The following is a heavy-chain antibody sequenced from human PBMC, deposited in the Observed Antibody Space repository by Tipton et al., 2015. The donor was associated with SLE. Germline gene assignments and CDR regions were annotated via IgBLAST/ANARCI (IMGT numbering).Heavy chain of an antibody. D-gene: IGHD3-10*01. CDR2: VYHSGDV. V-gene: IGHV4-4*08. Sequence: GLVKPSETLSLTCTVSPDSIKTYYWAWIRQPPGKGLEYIGYVYHSGDVNYNPSLKSRVTISVDTSKNQFSLRLSSVTAADTAVYYCARRPWGGFDYWGQGTLVTISS. CDR1: PDSIKTYY. CDR3: ARRPWGGFDY. J-gene: IGHJ4*02.